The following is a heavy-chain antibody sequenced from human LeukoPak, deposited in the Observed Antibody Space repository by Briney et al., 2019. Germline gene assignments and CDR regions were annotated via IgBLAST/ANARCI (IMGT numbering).Heavy chain of an antibody. CDR1: GFTFSSYG. V-gene: IGHV3-30*02. D-gene: IGHD2-2*01. CDR2: IRYDGSNE. CDR3: ARGAVVVPAAMSD. J-gene: IGHJ4*02. Sequence: GGSLRLSCAASGFTFSSYGMHWVRQAPGKGLEWVAFIRYDGSNEYYADSVKGRFTISRDNSKNTLYLQMNSLRAEDTAVYYCARGAVVVPAAMSDWGQGTLVTVSS.